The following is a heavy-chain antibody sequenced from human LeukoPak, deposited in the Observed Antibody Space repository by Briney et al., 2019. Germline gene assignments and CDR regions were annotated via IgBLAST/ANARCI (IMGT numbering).Heavy chain of an antibody. CDR3: ARGPSGNNNLWMDY. Sequence: PGGSLRLSCAASGFTVSSYEMNWVRLAPGKGLEWISYISSSGSAIYYADSVKGRFTISRDNAKNSVYLQMNSLRAEDTAVYYCARGPSGNNNLWMDYWGQGTLVSVSP. D-gene: IGHD3-10*01. J-gene: IGHJ4*02. CDR2: ISSSGSAI. CDR1: GFTVSSYE. V-gene: IGHV3-48*03.